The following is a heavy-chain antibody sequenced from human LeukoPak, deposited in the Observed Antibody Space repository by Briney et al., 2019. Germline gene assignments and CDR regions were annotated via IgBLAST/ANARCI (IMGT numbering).Heavy chain of an antibody. CDR3: ARDSVLGAPYTDH. CDR2: ISDHNGTP. CDR1: GYIFTDYY. Sequence: ASVKVSCKASGYIFTDYYMHWVRQAPGQGLEWMGWISDHNGTPNYAQKFEGRVTMTTDTSTSTAYMELTSLTSDNTAVYYCARDSVLGAPYTDHWGQGTLVTVSS. V-gene: IGHV1-18*04. J-gene: IGHJ5*02. D-gene: IGHD3-3*02.